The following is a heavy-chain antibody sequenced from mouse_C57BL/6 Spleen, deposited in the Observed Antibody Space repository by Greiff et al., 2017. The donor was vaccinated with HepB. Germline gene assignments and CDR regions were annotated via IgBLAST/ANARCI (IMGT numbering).Heavy chain of an antibody. Sequence: EVQLQESGGGLVQPGGSLKLSCAASGFTFSDYGMAWVREAPRKGPEWVAFISNLAYSIYYADTVTGRFTISRENAKNTLYLEMSSLRSEDTAMYYCARLYYGSSDRYFDVWGTGTTVTVSS. CDR2: ISNLAYSI. D-gene: IGHD1-1*01. J-gene: IGHJ1*03. CDR1: GFTFSDYG. V-gene: IGHV5-15*01. CDR3: ARLYYGSSDRYFDV.